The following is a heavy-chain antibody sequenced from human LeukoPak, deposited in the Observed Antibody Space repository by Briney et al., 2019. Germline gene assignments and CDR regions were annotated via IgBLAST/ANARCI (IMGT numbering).Heavy chain of an antibody. CDR2: ISSSGGST. V-gene: IGHV3-23*01. CDR1: GFTFSSYS. D-gene: IGHD3-3*01. J-gene: IGHJ5*02. CDR3: AKDSATYDSEGGWFDP. Sequence: PGGSLRLSCAASGFTFSSYSMNWVRQAPGKGLEWVSSISSSGGSTYYADSVKGRFTISRDNSKNTLYLQMNSLRAEDTAVYYCAKDSATYDSEGGWFDPWGQGTLVTVSS.